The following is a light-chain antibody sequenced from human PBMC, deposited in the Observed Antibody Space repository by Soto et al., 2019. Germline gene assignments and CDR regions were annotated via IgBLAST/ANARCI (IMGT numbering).Light chain of an antibody. J-gene: IGLJ3*02. CDR2: EVS. CDR3: SSYASSSTLL. V-gene: IGLV2-14*01. CDR1: SSDVGGYNY. Sequence: QSALTQPASVSGSPGQSITISCTGTSSDVGGYNYVSWYQHHPGKAPKLMIYEVSNRPSGVSNRFSGSKSGNTASLTISGLQAEDEADYYCSSYASSSTLLFGGGTKLT.